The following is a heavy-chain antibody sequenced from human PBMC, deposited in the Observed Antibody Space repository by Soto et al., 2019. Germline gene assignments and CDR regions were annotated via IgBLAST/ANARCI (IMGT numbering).Heavy chain of an antibody. J-gene: IGHJ4*01. Sequence: PGGSLRLSSAASGLSVSSNDMSWVRQAPGKGLECVSIIYSADNTFYVDSVKGRFIISRDNSKNTVYLQMNSLRADDTAVYYCARGSLYWGQGTLVTVSS. CDR1: GLSVSSND. CDR3: ARGSLY. CDR2: IYSADNT. V-gene: IGHV3-66*01.